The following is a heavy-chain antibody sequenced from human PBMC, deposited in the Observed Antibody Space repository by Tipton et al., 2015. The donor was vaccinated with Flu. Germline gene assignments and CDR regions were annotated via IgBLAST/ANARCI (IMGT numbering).Heavy chain of an antibody. Sequence: TLSLTCTVSGGSISTTIYYWGWVRQPPGKGLEWIGSIYYSGTTYYNPSLKSRVTISIDASKNQISLDLTSLTAADTAVYYCARDLWNDRRAYYYYGVDVWGQGTTVTVPS. CDR3: ARDLWNDRRAYYYYGVDV. J-gene: IGHJ6*02. CDR1: GGSISTTIYY. D-gene: IGHD1-1*01. V-gene: IGHV4-39*07. CDR2: IYYSGTT.